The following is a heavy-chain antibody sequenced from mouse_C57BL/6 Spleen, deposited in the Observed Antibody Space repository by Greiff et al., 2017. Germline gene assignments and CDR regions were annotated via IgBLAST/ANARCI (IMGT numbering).Heavy chain of an antibody. J-gene: IGHJ1*03. CDR3: ARGGQRRLRRYFDG. Sequence: VQLQQPGAELVMPGASVKLSCKASGYTFTSYWMHWVKQRPGQGLEWIGEIDPSDSYTNYNQKFKGKSTLTVDKSSSTAYMQLSSLTSEDSAVYYGARGGQRRLRRYFDGWGKGTTVTVSS. CDR2: IDPSDSYT. CDR1: GYTFTSYW. V-gene: IGHV1-69*01. D-gene: IGHD3-2*02.